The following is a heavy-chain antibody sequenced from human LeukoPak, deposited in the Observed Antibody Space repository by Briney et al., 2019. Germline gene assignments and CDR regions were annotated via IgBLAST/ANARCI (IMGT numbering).Heavy chain of an antibody. CDR3: ARDPSNTSGNYPYFDY. CDR1: GCTFTRHG. Sequence: ASVKVSCKASGCTFTRHGISWVRQAPGQGLEWMGWISAYNGDTKYAQNFQGRVTITTDTSTTTAYMELRSLRFDDTAVYYCARDPSNTSGNYPYFDYWGQGTLVTVSS. CDR2: ISAYNGDT. J-gene: IGHJ4*02. D-gene: IGHD3-22*01. V-gene: IGHV1-18*01.